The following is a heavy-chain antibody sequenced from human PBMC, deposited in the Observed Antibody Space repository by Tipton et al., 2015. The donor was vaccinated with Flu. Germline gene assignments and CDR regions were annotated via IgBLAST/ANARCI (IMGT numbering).Heavy chain of an antibody. CDR1: GDSMRSDYF. V-gene: IGHV4-59*12. CDR2: IYNSGTT. J-gene: IGHJ4*02. Sequence: TLSLTCTVSGDSMRSDYFWGWIRQPPGKGLEWIGYIYNSGTTNSNPSLMSRLTISVDTSKNQFSLKLTSLTAADTAVYYCARGSGYANAYLDYWGRGTLVTVSS. CDR3: ARGSGYANAYLDY. D-gene: IGHD5-12*01.